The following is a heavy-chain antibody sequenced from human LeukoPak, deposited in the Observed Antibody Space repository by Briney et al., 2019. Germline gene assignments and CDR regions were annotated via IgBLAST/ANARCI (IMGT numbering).Heavy chain of an antibody. CDR3: ARGGGYSYGKTDY. Sequence: GGSLRLSCAASGFTFSSYWMHWVRQATGKGLVWVSRINTGGSSTSYADSVKGRFTISRDNAKNTLYLQMNSLRAEDTAVYYCARGGGYSYGKTDYWGQGTLVTVSS. D-gene: IGHD5-18*01. J-gene: IGHJ4*02. CDR1: GFTFSSYW. V-gene: IGHV3-74*01. CDR2: INTGGSST.